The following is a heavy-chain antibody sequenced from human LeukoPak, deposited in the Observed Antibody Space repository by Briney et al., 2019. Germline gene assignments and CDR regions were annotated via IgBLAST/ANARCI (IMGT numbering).Heavy chain of an antibody. CDR1: GFTFSSYG. D-gene: IGHD1-26*01. J-gene: IGHJ6*03. CDR3: AKWVGVTTIYCYCYMDV. Sequence: GGSLRLSCAASGFTFSSYGMHWGRQAPAKGLEWVAFIRYDGSNKYYTHSVKGRFTISRDTSKNTLYLQMSTLRAEDTAVYFCAKWVGVTTIYCYCYMDVWGKGTTVTGSS. V-gene: IGHV3-30*02. CDR2: IRYDGSNK.